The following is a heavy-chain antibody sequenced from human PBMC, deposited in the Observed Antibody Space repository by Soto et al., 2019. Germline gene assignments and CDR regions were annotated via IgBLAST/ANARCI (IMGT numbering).Heavy chain of an antibody. D-gene: IGHD3-9*01. J-gene: IGHJ6*02. Sequence: TGGSLRLSCAASGFTFSSYEMNWVRQAPGKGLEWVSYISSSGSTIYYADSVKGRFTISRDNAKNSLYLQMNSLRAEDTAVYHCARIELTNYDILTGYSPPYGMDVWGQGTTVTVSS. CDR2: ISSSGSTI. CDR1: GFTFSSYE. V-gene: IGHV3-48*03. CDR3: ARIELTNYDILTGYSPPYGMDV.